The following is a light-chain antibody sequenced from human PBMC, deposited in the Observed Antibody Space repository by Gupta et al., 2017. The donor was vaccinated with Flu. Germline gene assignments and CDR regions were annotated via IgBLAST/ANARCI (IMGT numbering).Light chain of an antibody. V-gene: IGLV2-14*04. CDR3: SSYTSSLCV. J-gene: IGLJ3*02. CDR1: SSAGGKYNNY. CDR2: NVS. Sequence: ISCTGTSSAGGKYNNYLSWYQQHQGKAPKVIIYNVSNRPSGVSNRFSGSKYGKTALMTSSGLQAEDEADYYCSSYTSSLCVFGGGTKLT.